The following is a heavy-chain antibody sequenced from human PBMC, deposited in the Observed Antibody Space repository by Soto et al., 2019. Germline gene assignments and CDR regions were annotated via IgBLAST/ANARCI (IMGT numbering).Heavy chain of an antibody. V-gene: IGHV3-49*03. J-gene: IGHJ4*02. CDR2: IRSKAYSRTA. CDR1: GFTFGGYG. D-gene: IGHD1-26*01. Sequence: GGSLRLSCSTSGFTFGGYGVSWFRQAPGKGLEWIGFIRSKAYSRTAEYAASVRGRVIISRDDSEGIAYLQMNSLQNEDTGVYYCARDRNGWESRATYYDYWGPGTQVTVPS. CDR3: ARDRNGWESRATYYDY.